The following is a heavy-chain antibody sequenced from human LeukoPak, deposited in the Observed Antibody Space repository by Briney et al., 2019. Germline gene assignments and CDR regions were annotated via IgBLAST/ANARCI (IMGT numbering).Heavy chain of an antibody. V-gene: IGHV1-58*02. Sequence: SVKVSCKASGFTFTSSAMQWVRQARGQRLEWIGWIVVGSGNTNYAQKFQERVTITRDMSTSTAYMELSSLRSEDTAVYYCASLAAAGINPSPSSTIRANYYYYYMDVWGKGTTVTVSS. J-gene: IGHJ6*03. D-gene: IGHD6-13*01. CDR1: GFTFTSSA. CDR2: IVVGSGNT. CDR3: ASLAAAGINPSPSSTIRANYYYYYMDV.